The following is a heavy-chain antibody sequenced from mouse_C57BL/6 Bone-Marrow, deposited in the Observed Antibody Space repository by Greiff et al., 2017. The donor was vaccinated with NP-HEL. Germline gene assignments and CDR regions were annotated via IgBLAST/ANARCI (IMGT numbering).Heavy chain of an antibody. D-gene: IGHD1-1*01. CDR2: ISSGSSTI. CDR1: GFTFSDYG. CDR3: ASEYYGSSPTYWYFDV. Sequence: EVKLVESGGGLVKPGGSLKLSCAASGFTFSDYGMHWVRQAPEKGLEWVAYISSGSSTIYYADTVKGRFTISRDNAKNTLFLQMTSLRSEDTAMYYCASEYYGSSPTYWYFDVWGTGTTVTVSS. V-gene: IGHV5-17*01. J-gene: IGHJ1*03.